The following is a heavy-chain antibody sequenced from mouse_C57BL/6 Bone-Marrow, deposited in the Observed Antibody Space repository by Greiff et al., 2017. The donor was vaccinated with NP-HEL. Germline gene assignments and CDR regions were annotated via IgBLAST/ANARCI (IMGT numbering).Heavy chain of an antibody. J-gene: IGHJ3*01. D-gene: IGHD2-1*01. Sequence: QVQLKQSGAELLKPGASVKLSCKATGYTFTGYWIEWVKQRPGHGLEWIGEILPGSGSTNYNEKFKGKATFTADTSSNTAYMQLSSLTTEDSAIYYCARWKVYYGIAWFAYWGQGTLVTVSA. CDR3: ARWKVYYGIAWFAY. V-gene: IGHV1-9*01. CDR2: ILPGSGST. CDR1: GYTFTGYW.